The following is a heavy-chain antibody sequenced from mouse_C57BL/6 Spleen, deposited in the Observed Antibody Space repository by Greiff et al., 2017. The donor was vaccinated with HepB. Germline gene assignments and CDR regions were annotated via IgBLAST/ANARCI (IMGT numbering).Heavy chain of an antibody. Sequence: VQLKQSGPELVKPGASVKILCKASGYTFTDYNMDWVKQSHGKSLEWIGDINPNNGGTNYNQKFKGKATLTVDKSSSTAYMELRSLTSEDTAVYYCARRNYYGSSLCFDYWGQGTTLTVSS. V-gene: IGHV1-18*01. CDR2: INPNNGGT. CDR1: GYTFTDYN. CDR3: ARRNYYGSSLCFDY. D-gene: IGHD1-1*01. J-gene: IGHJ2*01.